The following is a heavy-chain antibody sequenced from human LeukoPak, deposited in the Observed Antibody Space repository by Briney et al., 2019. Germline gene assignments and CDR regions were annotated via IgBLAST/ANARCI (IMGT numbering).Heavy chain of an antibody. CDR2: ISSSGGNT. D-gene: IGHD3-16*02. CDR3: AKDIQLST. CDR1: GFTFSDSA. Sequence: GGSLRLSCAASGFTFSDSAMTWVRKVQGQGLEWVSLISSSGGNTYYADSVKGRFTISRDNSKNTLSLQMNSLRVEDTAIYYCAKDIQLSTWGLGTMVTVSS. V-gene: IGHV3-23*01. J-gene: IGHJ3*01.